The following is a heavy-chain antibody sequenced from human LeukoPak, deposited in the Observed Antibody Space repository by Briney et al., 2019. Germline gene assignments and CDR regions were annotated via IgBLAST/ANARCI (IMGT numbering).Heavy chain of an antibody. V-gene: IGHV1-8*02. Sequence: ASVKVSCKASGYTFTGYYMHWVRQAPGQGLEWMGWMNPNSGNTGYAQKFQGRVTMTRNTSISTAYMELSSLRSEDTAVYYCARGREYSSSWYGSFDYWGQGTLVTVSS. D-gene: IGHD6-13*01. CDR1: GYTFTGYY. CDR3: ARGREYSSSWYGSFDY. CDR2: MNPNSGNT. J-gene: IGHJ4*02.